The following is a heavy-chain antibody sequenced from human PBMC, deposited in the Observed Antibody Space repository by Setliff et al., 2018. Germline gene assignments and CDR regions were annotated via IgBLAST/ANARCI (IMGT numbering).Heavy chain of an antibody. CDR1: GYTFTYRY. CDR3: ASEPTMVRGVIITSYGMDV. D-gene: IGHD3-10*01. V-gene: IGHV1-45*02. J-gene: IGHJ6*02. CDR2: ITPFNGNT. Sequence: SVKVSCKASGYTFTYRYLHWVRQAPGQALEWMGWITPFNGNTNYAQKFQDRVTITRDRSMSTAYMELSSLRSEDTAMYYCASEPTMVRGVIITSYGMDVWGQGTTGTSP.